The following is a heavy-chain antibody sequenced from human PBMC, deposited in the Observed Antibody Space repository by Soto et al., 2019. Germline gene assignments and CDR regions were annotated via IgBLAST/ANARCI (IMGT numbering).Heavy chain of an antibody. CDR2: IYYSGST. V-gene: IGHV4-59*01. CDR1: GGSISSYY. J-gene: IGHJ4*02. CDR3: ARSLVVPAATYFDY. D-gene: IGHD2-2*01. Sequence: SETLSLTCTVSGGSISSYYWSWIRQPPGKGLEWIGYIYYSGSTNYNPSLKSRVTISVDTSKNQFSLKLSSVTAADTAVYYCARSLVVPAATYFDYWGQGTLVTVSS.